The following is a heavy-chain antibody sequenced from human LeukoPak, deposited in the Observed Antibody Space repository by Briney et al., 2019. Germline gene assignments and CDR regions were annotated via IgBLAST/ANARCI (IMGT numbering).Heavy chain of an antibody. D-gene: IGHD1-14*01. CDR3: AGAGALIVPEPRASYYYYYMDV. V-gene: IGHV1-46*01. J-gene: IGHJ6*03. Sequence: ASVKVSCKASGYTFTSYYMHWVRQAPGQGLEWMGIINPSGGSTSYAQKLQGRVTMTRDMSTSTVYMELSSLRSEDTAVYYCAGAGALIVPEPRASYYYYYMDVWGKGTTVTVSS. CDR1: GYTFTSYY. CDR2: INPSGGST.